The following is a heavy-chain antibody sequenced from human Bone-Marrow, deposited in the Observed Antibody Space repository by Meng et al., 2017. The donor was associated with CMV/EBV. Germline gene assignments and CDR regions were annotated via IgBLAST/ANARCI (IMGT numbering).Heavy chain of an antibody. Sequence: GESLKISCAASGFTFSSYSMNWVRQAPGKGLERVSSISSSSSYIYYADSVKGRFTISRDNAKNSLYLQMNSLRAEDTAVYYCARDLSIWAAGYGMDVWGQGTTVTVSS. CDR2: ISSSSSYI. D-gene: IGHD6-13*01. CDR3: ARDLSIWAAGYGMDV. V-gene: IGHV3-21*01. CDR1: GFTFSSYS. J-gene: IGHJ6*02.